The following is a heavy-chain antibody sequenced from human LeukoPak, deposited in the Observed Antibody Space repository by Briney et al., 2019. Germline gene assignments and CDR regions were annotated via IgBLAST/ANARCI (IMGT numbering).Heavy chain of an antibody. D-gene: IGHD4-17*01. CDR1: GFTFSHYA. CDR2: IWYDGSNK. Sequence: GGSLRLSCAASGFTFSHYAIHWVRQAPGKGLEWVAVIWYDGSNKYYADSVKGRFAISRDNSKNTLYLQMDSLRAEDTAVYYCARDHGTVTTIRGFDLWGQGTMVTVSS. CDR3: ARDHGTVTTIRGFDL. J-gene: IGHJ3*01. V-gene: IGHV3-33*08.